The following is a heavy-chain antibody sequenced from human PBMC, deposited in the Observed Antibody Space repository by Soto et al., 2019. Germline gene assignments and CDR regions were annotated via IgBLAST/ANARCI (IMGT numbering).Heavy chain of an antibody. Sequence: GGSLRLSCAASGFTFSSYSMNWVRQAPGKGLEWVSYISSSSSTIYYADSVKGRFTISRDNAKNSLYLQMNSLRDEDTAVYYCASGTEQLVDGDYYYYGMDVWGQGTTVTVSS. V-gene: IGHV3-48*02. D-gene: IGHD6-6*01. CDR3: ASGTEQLVDGDYYYYGMDV. CDR2: ISSSSSTI. CDR1: GFTFSSYS. J-gene: IGHJ6*02.